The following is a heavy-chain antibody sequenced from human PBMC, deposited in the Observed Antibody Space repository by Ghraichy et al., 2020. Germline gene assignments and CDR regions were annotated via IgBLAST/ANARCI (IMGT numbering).Heavy chain of an antibody. V-gene: IGHV1-18*04. CDR2: ISTYNGNT. D-gene: IGHD2-21*02. J-gene: IGHJ4*02. CDR3: ARGGDGDPWSSCGGACHYDS. CDR1: GYSFSSYG. Sequence: ASVKVSCKGSGYSFSSYGISWVRQAPGQGLEWMGWISTYNGNTKYAQKVQGRVTMTTDTSTSTAYMELRSLRSDDTAVYYCARGGDGDPWSSCGGACHYDSWGQGTLVTVSS.